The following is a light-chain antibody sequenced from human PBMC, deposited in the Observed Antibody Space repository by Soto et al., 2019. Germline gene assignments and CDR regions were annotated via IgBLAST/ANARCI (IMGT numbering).Light chain of an antibody. CDR1: SSDVGGYNY. CDR3: CSYAGSYIFV. V-gene: IGLV2-11*01. Sequence: QSALTQPRSVSGSPGRSVTISCTGGSSDVGGYNYVSWYQQHPGKPPKLVIYDVTQRPSGVPDRFSGSKSGNTASLTISGLQAEDEADFYCCSYAGSYIFVFGTGTKLTVL. CDR2: DVT. J-gene: IGLJ1*01.